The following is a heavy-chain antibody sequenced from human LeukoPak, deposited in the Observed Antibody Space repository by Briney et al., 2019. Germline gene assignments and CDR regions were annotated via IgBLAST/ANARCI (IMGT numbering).Heavy chain of an antibody. V-gene: IGHV1-18*01. CDR2: ISVYNGNT. CDR3: ARDRRYDDFWWGFRDY. J-gene: IGHJ4*02. D-gene: IGHD3-3*01. CDR1: GYTFTNYG. Sequence: ASMKVSCKASGYTFTNYGISWVRQAPGQGLEWMGWISVYNGNTNYAQKLQGRVTMTTDTSTSTTYMELRSLRSDDTAVYYCARDRRYDDFWWGFRDYWGQGTLVTVSS.